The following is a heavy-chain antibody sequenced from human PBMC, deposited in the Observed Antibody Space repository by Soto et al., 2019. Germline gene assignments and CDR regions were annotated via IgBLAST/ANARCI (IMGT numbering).Heavy chain of an antibody. CDR2: LYSSGNT. CDR1: GACLSPYA. CDR3: ARGPYSSGWYVVDY. D-gene: IGHD6-19*01. V-gene: IGHV4-4*07. Sequence: SETRSLTCTVAGACLSPYAGSWIRQPSGKGLEWIGRLYSSGNTNYNPSFKSRLTMSADTSKNQFSLKLSSVTAADTAVYYCARGPYSSGWYVVDYWGQGTLVTVSS. J-gene: IGHJ4*02.